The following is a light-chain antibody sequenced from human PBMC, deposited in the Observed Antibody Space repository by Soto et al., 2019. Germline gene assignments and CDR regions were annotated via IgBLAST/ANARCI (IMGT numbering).Light chain of an antibody. Sequence: QSVLTQPPSASGTPGQTVTISCSGSSSNIGGDYVYWYQQLPGTAPRLLMHSDNQRPSGVPDRFSGSKSGTSASLAISGLRSEDEADYYCATWDDSLSGWVFGGGTKLTVL. CDR1: SSNIGGDY. J-gene: IGLJ3*02. V-gene: IGLV1-47*02. CDR3: ATWDDSLSGWV. CDR2: SDN.